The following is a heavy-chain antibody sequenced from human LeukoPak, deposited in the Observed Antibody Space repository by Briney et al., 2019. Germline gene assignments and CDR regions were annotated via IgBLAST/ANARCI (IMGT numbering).Heavy chain of an antibody. CDR2: IRYDGSNK. D-gene: IGHD2-2*01. CDR1: GFTFSSYG. V-gene: IGHV3-30*02. J-gene: IGHJ3*02. Sequence: GGSLRLSCAASGFTFSSYGMHWVRQAPGKGLEWVAFIRYDGSNKYYADSVKGRFTISRDNSKNTLYLQMNSLRAEDTAVYYCANDCSSTSCYSGPGGAFDIWGQGTMVTVSS. CDR3: ANDCSSTSCYSGPGGAFDI.